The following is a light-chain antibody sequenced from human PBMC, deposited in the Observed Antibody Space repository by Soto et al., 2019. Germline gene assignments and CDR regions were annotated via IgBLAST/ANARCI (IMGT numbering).Light chain of an antibody. CDR3: SSYTGSNTLRV. Sequence: QSALTQPASVSGSPGQSIAISCTGTSSDVGGYDYVSWYQQHPGKAPKLMIYEVSNRPSGVSNRFSGSKSGNTASLTISGLQAEDEADYYCSSYTGSNTLRVFGGGTKLTVL. V-gene: IGLV2-14*01. J-gene: IGLJ3*02. CDR1: SSDVGGYDY. CDR2: EVS.